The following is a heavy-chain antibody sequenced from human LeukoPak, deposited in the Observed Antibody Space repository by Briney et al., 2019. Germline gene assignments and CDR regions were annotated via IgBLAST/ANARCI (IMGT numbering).Heavy chain of an antibody. CDR1: GFTFSSYW. CDR2: INWNGGGT. Sequence: GGSLRLSCAGSGFTFSSYWMTWVRQAPGKGLEWVSGINWNGGGTGYADSVKGRFTISRDNAKNSLYLQMNSLRAEDTALYYCARHSRELTSVYFQHWGQGTLVTVSS. CDR3: ARHSRELTSVYFQH. V-gene: IGHV3-20*04. J-gene: IGHJ1*01. D-gene: IGHD1-26*01.